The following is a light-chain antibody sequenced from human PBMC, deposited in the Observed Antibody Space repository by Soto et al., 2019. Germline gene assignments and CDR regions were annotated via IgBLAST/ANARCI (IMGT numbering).Light chain of an antibody. CDR3: SSYRSTSTLGV. J-gene: IGLJ1*01. Sequence: QSALTQPASVSGSPGQSITISCSGTSSDVGAYTYASWYQVHPGEPPKLVIYDVSKRPSGVSNRFSGSKSGNTASLTISGLQAEDEGHYYCSSYRSTSTLGVFGTGTKVTVL. CDR2: DVS. V-gene: IGLV2-14*03. CDR1: SSDVGAYTY.